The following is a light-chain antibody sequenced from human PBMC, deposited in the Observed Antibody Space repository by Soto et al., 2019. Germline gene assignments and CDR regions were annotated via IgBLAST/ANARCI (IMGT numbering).Light chain of an antibody. J-gene: IGKJ4*01. CDR1: QSVSSSY. V-gene: IGKV3-20*01. Sequence: EIVLTQSPGTLSLSPGERATLSCRASQSVSSSYLAWYQQKPGQAPRLLIYGASSRATGIPDRLSGSGSGTDFTLTISRLEPEDFAVYYCHQYGSSPLTFGGVTKVEIK. CDR3: HQYGSSPLT. CDR2: GAS.